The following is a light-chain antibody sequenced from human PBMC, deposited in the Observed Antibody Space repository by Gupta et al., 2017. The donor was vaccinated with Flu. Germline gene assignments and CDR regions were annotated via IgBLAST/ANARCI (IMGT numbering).Light chain of an antibody. J-gene: IGKJ5*01. CDR3: QQDYNLPLT. V-gene: IGKV1-33*01. CDR1: QDIRNY. Sequence: DIHMTQSPSSLSASVGDRVTITCQASQDIRNYLNWYQQKPGKAPKLLIYDASNLEKGVPSRFSRSGSGTYFTFTISSRQPEDLANYYCQQDYNLPLTFGQGTRVDIK. CDR2: DAS.